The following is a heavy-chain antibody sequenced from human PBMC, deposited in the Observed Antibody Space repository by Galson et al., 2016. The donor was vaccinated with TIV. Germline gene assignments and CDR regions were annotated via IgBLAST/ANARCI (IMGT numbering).Heavy chain of an antibody. CDR1: GFTFGAYA. Sequence: SLRLSCAASGFTFGAYAMNWVRQAPGKGLEWVSTISSTASTTYYADSVKGRFTISIDNSKNTLYLQMDSLRAEDTAIYYCARFLKLGTIDYWGQGTLVTVSS. D-gene: IGHD7-27*01. V-gene: IGHV3-23*01. J-gene: IGHJ4*02. CDR2: ISSTASTT. CDR3: ARFLKLGTIDY.